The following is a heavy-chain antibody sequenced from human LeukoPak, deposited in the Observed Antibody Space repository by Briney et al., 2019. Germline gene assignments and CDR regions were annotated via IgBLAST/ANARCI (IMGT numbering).Heavy chain of an antibody. CDR2: ISYDGSNK. V-gene: IGHV3-30*04. J-gene: IGHJ5*02. Sequence: GRSLRLSCAASGFTFSSYAMHWVRQAPGKGLEWVAVISYDGSNKYYADSVKGRFTISRDNSKNTLYLQMNSLRAEDTAVYYCARDLLGELTGGWFDPWGQGTLVTVSS. CDR1: GFTFSSYA. D-gene: IGHD3-16*01. CDR3: ARDLLGELTGGWFDP.